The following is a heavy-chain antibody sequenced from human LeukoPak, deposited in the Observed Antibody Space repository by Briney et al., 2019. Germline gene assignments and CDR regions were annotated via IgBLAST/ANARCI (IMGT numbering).Heavy chain of an antibody. CDR2: ISGSGGST. CDR3: ARSLDSYGSTVDY. D-gene: IGHD5-18*01. J-gene: IGHJ4*02. V-gene: IGHV3-23*01. Sequence: GGSLRLSCAASGFTFSSFAMSWVRQAPGKGLEWVSAISGSGGSTYYADSVKGRFTISRNNSKNTLYLQMNSLRAEDTAVYYCARSLDSYGSTVDYWGQGTLVTVSS. CDR1: GFTFSSFA.